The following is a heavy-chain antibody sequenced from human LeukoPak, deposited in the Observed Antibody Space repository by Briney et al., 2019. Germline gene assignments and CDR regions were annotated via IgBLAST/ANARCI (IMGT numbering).Heavy chain of an antibody. J-gene: IGHJ4*02. CDR3: VRDADWSFDY. CDR2: ISGSGGGT. V-gene: IGHV3-23*01. Sequence: PGGTLRLSCAASGFTFSNYGMSWVRQAPGKGLEWVSSISGSGGGTYSADSVKGRFTISRDNSKNTLSVQMNSLRVQDTAVYYCVRDADWSFDYWGQGTLLTVSS. CDR1: GFTFSNYG. D-gene: IGHD3-9*01.